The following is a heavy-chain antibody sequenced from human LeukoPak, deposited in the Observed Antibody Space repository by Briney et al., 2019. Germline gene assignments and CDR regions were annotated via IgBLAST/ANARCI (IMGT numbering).Heavy chain of an antibody. V-gene: IGHV5-10-1*01. D-gene: IGHD2-8*01. Sequence: PGESPRISCKGSGYRFTSYWLSLVRQMPGKGLEWMGRIDPSDSYTNYSLSLQGHLTISADKSISTAYLQWSSLKPSDTAMYYCARHQLLGPCVKGVCSDAFDIWGQGTMVTVSS. CDR1: GYRFTSYW. J-gene: IGHJ3*02. CDR3: ARHQLLGPCVKGVCSDAFDI. CDR2: IDPSDSYT.